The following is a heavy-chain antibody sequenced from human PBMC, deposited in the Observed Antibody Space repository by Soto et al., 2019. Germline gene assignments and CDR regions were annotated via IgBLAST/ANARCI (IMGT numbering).Heavy chain of an antibody. CDR1: GGTFSSYA. V-gene: IGHV1-69*01. J-gene: IGHJ4*02. CDR2: IIPIFGTA. D-gene: IGHD6-13*01. Sequence: QVQLVQSGAEVKKPGSSVKVSCKASGGTFSSYAISWVRQAPGQGLEWMGGIIPIFGTANYAQKFQGRVTTTADESTSPANMELSSLRSEDTAVYYCATDKQQLSLPDDYWGQGTLVTVSS. CDR3: ATDKQQLSLPDDY.